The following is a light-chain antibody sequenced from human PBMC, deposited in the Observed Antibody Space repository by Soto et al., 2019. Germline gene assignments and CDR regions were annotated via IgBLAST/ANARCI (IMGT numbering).Light chain of an antibody. Sequence: QSVLTQPPSVSAAPGQKVTISCSGSSSNIGNNYVSWYQQFPVTAPKLLIYDNNKRPSGIPDRFSGSKSGTSATLGITGLQTGDEADYYCGTWDSSLSAGVFGGGTKVTVL. CDR1: SSNIGNNY. V-gene: IGLV1-51*01. CDR3: GTWDSSLSAGV. CDR2: DNN. J-gene: IGLJ2*01.